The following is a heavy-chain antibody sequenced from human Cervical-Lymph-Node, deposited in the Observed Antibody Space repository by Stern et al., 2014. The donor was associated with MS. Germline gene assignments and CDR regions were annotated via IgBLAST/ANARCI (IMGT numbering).Heavy chain of an antibody. CDR2: SGTDGGT. Sequence: EVQLLQSGGVQPGGSLRLSCAGSGFTFSNFAITWIRQAPGKGLEWVSGSGTDGGTHYAESVKGRFSISRDNSKNTLYLQMDRLRVEDTAVYYCGKDLHYWSADSWGQGTLVTVSS. D-gene: IGHD1-1*01. J-gene: IGHJ5*02. CDR3: GKDLHYWSADS. V-gene: IGHV3-23*01. CDR1: GFTFSNFA.